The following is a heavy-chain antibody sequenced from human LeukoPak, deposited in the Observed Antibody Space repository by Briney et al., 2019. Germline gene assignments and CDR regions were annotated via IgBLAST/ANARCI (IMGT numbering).Heavy chain of an antibody. Sequence: SGTLSLTCIVSGGSISSGTYYWGWIRQPPGKGLEWIGSIYYSGSTYYNPSLKSRVTISIDTSKNQFSLKVSSVTAAGTAVYYCARHFGAVAGTFDYWGQGTLVTVSS. CDR2: IYYSGST. J-gene: IGHJ4*02. CDR1: GGSISSGTYY. D-gene: IGHD6-19*01. V-gene: IGHV4-39*01. CDR3: ARHFGAVAGTFDY.